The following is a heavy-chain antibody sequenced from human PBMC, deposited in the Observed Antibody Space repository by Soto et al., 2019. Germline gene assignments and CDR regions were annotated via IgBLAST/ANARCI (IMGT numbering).Heavy chain of an antibody. V-gene: IGHV1-69*13. J-gene: IGHJ4*02. CDR3: AREYYYEISGYYSLDY. CDR2: IIPIFGTA. Sequence: SVKVSFNASGGTFSSYAISSVRQAPVQGLEWMGGIIPIFGTANYAQKFQGRVTITADESTMTAYMELSSLRSEDTAVYYCAREYYYEISGYYSLDYWGQGTLVTV. CDR1: GGTFSSYA. D-gene: IGHD3-22*01.